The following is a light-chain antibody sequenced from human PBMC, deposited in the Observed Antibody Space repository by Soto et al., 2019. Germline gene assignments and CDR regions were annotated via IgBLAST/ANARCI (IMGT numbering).Light chain of an antibody. V-gene: IGLV1-40*01. CDR1: SSNIGAGYD. CDR3: QSYDRSLRTSV. Sequence: QSVLTQPPSVSGAPGQRVTISCSGSSSNIGAGYDVNWYRQLPGTAPKLLIYGNSARPPGAPARFSGSKSGTSASLAITGLQAEDEADYFCQSYDRSLRTSVFGTGTKVPVL. CDR2: GNS. J-gene: IGLJ1*01.